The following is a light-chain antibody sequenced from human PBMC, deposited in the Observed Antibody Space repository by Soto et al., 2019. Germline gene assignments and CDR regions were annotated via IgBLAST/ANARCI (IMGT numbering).Light chain of an antibody. V-gene: IGKV1-5*03. Sequence: DIQMTQSPSTLAGSVGDRVTITCRASQTISSWLAWYQQKPGKAPKLLIYKASTLKSGVPSRFSGSGSGTEFTLTISSQHPEDSPTYYCQQSYSTPPFGGGTKVDIK. CDR2: KAS. CDR1: QTISSW. CDR3: QQSYSTPP. J-gene: IGKJ4*01.